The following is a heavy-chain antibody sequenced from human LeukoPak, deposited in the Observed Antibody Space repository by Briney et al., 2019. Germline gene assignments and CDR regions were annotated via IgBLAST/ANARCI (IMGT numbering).Heavy chain of an antibody. Sequence: GASVRVSCKASGYTFTSYYMHWVRQAPGQGLEWMGGFDPEDGETIYAQKFQGRVTMTEDTSTDTAYMELSSLRSEDTAVYYCATVSPSVGPYYYYGMDVWGQGTTVTVSS. V-gene: IGHV1-24*01. J-gene: IGHJ6*02. D-gene: IGHD4-23*01. CDR2: FDPEDGET. CDR3: ATVSPSVGPYYYYGMDV. CDR1: GYTFTSYY.